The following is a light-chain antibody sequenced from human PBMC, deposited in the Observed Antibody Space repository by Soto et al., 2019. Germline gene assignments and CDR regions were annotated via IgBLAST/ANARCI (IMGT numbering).Light chain of an antibody. J-gene: IGLJ3*02. CDR2: EGT. CDR1: SSDVGSYNL. Sequence: QSVLTQPASVSGSPGQSITISCTGTSSDVGSYNLVSWYQHHPGKAPKLIIYEGTKRPSGVSNRFSGSKSVNTASLTISGLQAEDEADYYCSSYTSTATRVFGGGTKLTVL. CDR3: SSYTSTATRV. V-gene: IGLV2-14*02.